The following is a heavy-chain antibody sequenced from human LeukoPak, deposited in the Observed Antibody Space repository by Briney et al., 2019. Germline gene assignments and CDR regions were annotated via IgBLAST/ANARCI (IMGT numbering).Heavy chain of an antibody. Sequence: KPSETLSLTCSVSDGSISTYYWSWIRQPPGKGLEWIGNIHYSGSTNYNPSLKSRLTILVDTSKNQFSLKLSSVTAADTAVYYCARVFEVGASIIYAFDVWGQRTMVTVSS. J-gene: IGHJ3*01. D-gene: IGHD1-26*01. CDR1: DGSISTYY. V-gene: IGHV4-59*01. CDR3: ARVFEVGASIIYAFDV. CDR2: IHYSGST.